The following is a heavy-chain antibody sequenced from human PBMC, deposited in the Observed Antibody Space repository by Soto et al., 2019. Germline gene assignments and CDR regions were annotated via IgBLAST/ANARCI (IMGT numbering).Heavy chain of an antibody. CDR2: IYYSGST. V-gene: IGHV4-31*03. CDR1: GGSISSGGYY. J-gene: IGHJ2*01. Sequence: QVQLQESGPGLVKPSQTLSLTCTVSGGSISSGGYYWSWIRQHPGKGLEWIGYIYYSGSTYYNPSLKSRVTIAVDTSKNQFSLKLSCVTAADTAVYYCASRYDYDSSGYWDWYFDLWGRGTLVTVSS. CDR3: ASRYDYDSSGYWDWYFDL. D-gene: IGHD3-22*01.